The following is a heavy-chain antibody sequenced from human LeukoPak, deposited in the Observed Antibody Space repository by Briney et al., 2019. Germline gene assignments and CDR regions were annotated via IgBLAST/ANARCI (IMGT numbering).Heavy chain of an antibody. CDR1: GYTFTSYY. Sequence: ASVKVSCKASGYTFTSYYMHWVRQATGQGLEWMGWMNPNSGNTGYAQKFQGRVTMTRDTSTSTVYMELSSLRSEDTAVYYCARDCAGGSGSYYHPLDYWGQGTLVTVSS. CDR2: MNPNSGNT. CDR3: ARDCAGGSGSYYHPLDY. V-gene: IGHV1-8*02. D-gene: IGHD3-10*01. J-gene: IGHJ4*02.